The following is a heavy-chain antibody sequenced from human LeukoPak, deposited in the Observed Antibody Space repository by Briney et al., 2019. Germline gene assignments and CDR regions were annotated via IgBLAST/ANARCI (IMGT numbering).Heavy chain of an antibody. Sequence: PGGSLRLSCAASGFIFSASTIHWVRQASGKGLEWIGHIRSKPHSYATAYAASVKGGFTISRDDSKNTAYLQMNSLKTEDTAVYYCIKVAGGFWGQGTLVTVSS. CDR2: IRSKPHSYAT. D-gene: IGHD3-16*01. CDR3: IKVAGGF. CDR1: GFIFSAST. V-gene: IGHV3-73*01. J-gene: IGHJ4*02.